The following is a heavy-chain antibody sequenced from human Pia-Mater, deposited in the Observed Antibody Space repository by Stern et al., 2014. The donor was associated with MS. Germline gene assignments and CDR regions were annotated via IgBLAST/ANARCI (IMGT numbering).Heavy chain of an antibody. Sequence: VQLQESGPGLVKPSQNLSLTCTVSGGSISSGRYYWTWIRQHPGKGLEWIASVHYSGSTYYNPSLKSRVTISVDTSNNQFSLKLSSVTGADTALYYCARSDRLWGSFDYWGQGTLVTVSS. CDR2: VHYSGST. CDR1: GGSISSGRYY. D-gene: IGHD3-16*01. V-gene: IGHV4-31*03. CDR3: ARSDRLWGSFDY. J-gene: IGHJ4*02.